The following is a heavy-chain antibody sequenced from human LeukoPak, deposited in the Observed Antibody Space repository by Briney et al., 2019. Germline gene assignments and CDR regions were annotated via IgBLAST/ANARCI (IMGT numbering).Heavy chain of an antibody. CDR1: GFTFSSYS. D-gene: IGHD2-2*03. V-gene: IGHV3-21*01. CDR2: ISTDSRYI. J-gene: IGHJ3*01. Sequence: GGSLRPSCAASGFTFSSYSLTWVRQAPGKGLEWVSDISTDSRYIYYADSVQGRFTISRDNAQRSLYLQMNSLRVEDTAVYHCARVFGYCSSSACYAASDLWGQGTTVTVSS. CDR3: ARVFGYCSSSACYAASDL.